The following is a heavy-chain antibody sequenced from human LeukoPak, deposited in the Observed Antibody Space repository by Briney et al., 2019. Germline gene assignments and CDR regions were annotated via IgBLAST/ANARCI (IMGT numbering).Heavy chain of an antibody. Sequence: GGSLRLSCAASGFTFSSYEMNWVRQAPGKGLERVSYISSSGSTIYYADSVKGRFTISRDNAKNSLYLQMNSLRAEDTAVYYCARLYSYGRAYYYYMDVWGKGTTVTISS. CDR2: ISSSGSTI. D-gene: IGHD3-16*01. CDR1: GFTFSSYE. V-gene: IGHV3-48*03. CDR3: ARLYSYGRAYYYYMDV. J-gene: IGHJ6*03.